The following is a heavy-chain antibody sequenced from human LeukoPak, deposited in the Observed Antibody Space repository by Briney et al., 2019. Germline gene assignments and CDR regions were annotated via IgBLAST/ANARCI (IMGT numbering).Heavy chain of an antibody. J-gene: IGHJ4*02. D-gene: IGHD2-8*01. CDR3: ATSYDAKVAPFDL. CDR2: MHMSDRT. V-gene: IGHV4-4*09. Sequence: PSETLSLTCTVSGVSFSSFQWSWIRQSPVQGLERIWNMHMSDRTDYNHSLSRQVTVTVDTSKSQFSLLVPSVSAADTAIYFCATSYDAKVAPFDLLGQGILVTVSS. CDR1: GVSFSSFQ.